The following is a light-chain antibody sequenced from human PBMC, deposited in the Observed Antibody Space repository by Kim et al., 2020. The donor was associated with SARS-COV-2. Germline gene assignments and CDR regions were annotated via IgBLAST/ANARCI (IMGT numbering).Light chain of an antibody. CDR2: GKN. Sequence: SELTQDHAVSVALGQTVRITCQGDSLRSYYASWYQQKPAQAPVLVIYGKNNRPSWIPDRFSGSSSGNTASLTITGAQAEDEADYYCNSRDSSGNHWVFGGGTQLTVL. J-gene: IGLJ3*02. CDR1: SLRSYY. CDR3: NSRDSSGNHWV. V-gene: IGLV3-19*01.